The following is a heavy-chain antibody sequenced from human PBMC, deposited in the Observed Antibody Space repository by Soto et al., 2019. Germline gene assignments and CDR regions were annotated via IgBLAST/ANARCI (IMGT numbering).Heavy chain of an antibody. CDR2: IYYSGST. CDR1: GGSLSSSSYY. CDR3: ARQGSWSLTSNWFDP. D-gene: IGHD3-3*01. Sequence: SETLFPTCTVSGGSLSSSSYYWGWVPQPPVKGLEWFGSIYYSGSTYYNPSLKSRVTISVDTSKNQFSLKLSSVTAADTALYYCARQGSWSLTSNWFDPWGQGTLVTVSS. V-gene: IGHV4-39*01. J-gene: IGHJ5*02.